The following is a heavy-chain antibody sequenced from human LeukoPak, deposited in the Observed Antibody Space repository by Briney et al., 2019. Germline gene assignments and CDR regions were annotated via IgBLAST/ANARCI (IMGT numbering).Heavy chain of an antibody. CDR2: MHYRGNT. V-gene: IGHV4-59*11. J-gene: IGHJ3*02. Sequence: KPSETLSLTCTVSGVSISSHYWSWIRQSPGKGLEWIGFMHYRGNTNSNPSLRSRVTISMGTSKNQFSLKMSSVTAADTAVYYCARDSPFEWDVFGDSFDIWGQGTVVTVSS. CDR3: ARDSPFEWDVFGDSFDI. CDR1: GVSISSHY. D-gene: IGHD1-26*01.